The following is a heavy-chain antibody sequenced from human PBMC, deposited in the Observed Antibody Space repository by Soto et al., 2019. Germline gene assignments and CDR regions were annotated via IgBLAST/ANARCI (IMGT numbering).Heavy chain of an antibody. CDR1: GGTFNIYN. CDR2: ILPIFGTT. D-gene: IGHD7-27*01. J-gene: IGHJ6*02. V-gene: IGHV1-69*01. CDR3: ARDETGDSYYYYYGMDV. Sequence: QVQLVQSGAEVKKPGSSVKVSCKASGGTFNIYNINWVRQAPGQGLEWMGGILPIFGTTNYAQRFQGRLTIIADGSTSTAYMELSSLRSEDTAVYYCARDETGDSYYYYYGMDVWGQGTTVTVTS.